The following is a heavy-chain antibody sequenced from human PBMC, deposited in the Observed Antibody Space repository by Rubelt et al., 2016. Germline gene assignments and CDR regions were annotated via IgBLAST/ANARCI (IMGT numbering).Heavy chain of an antibody. Sequence: EVQLLESGGGLVQPGGSLRLSCAASGFTFSSYAMSWVRQAPGKGLEWVSAISGSGGSTYYADSVKGRFSISRDKSKNTLYLQMNSLRAEDTAVYYCAKTYAIVVVTATLDYWGQGTLVTVSS. CDR2: ISGSGGST. V-gene: IGHV3-23*01. D-gene: IGHD2-21*02. CDR1: GFTFSSYA. J-gene: IGHJ4*02. CDR3: AKTYAIVVVTATLDY.